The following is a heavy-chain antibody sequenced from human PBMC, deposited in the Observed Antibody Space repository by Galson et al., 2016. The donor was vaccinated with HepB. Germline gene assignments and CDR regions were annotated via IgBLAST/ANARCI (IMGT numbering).Heavy chain of an antibody. J-gene: IGHJ4*02. V-gene: IGHV3-66*01. CDR1: GLTFTRDN. Sequence: SLRLSCAASGLTFTRDNMNWTRQAPGKGLEWVSFIYSYGDTYYSDPGKGRFTLSRDNSKNTLSLQMNSLRAEDTAVYYCARDPDGDGYSFLEDWGQGTLVTVSS. CDR3: ARDPDGDGYSFLED. D-gene: IGHD5-18*01. CDR2: IYSYGDT.